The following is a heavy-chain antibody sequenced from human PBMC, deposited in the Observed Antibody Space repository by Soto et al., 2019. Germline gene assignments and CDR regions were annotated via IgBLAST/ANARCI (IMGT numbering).Heavy chain of an antibody. CDR2: ISYDGSNK. CDR1: GFTFSSYG. V-gene: IGHV3-30*18. CDR3: AKAYHTAPFDY. J-gene: IGHJ4*02. Sequence: PGGSLRLSCAASGFTFSSYGMHWVRQAPGKGLEWVAVISYDGSNKYYADSVKGRFTISRDNSENTLYLQMNSLRAEDTAAYYCAKAYHTAPFDYWGQGTLVTVSS. D-gene: IGHD5-18*01.